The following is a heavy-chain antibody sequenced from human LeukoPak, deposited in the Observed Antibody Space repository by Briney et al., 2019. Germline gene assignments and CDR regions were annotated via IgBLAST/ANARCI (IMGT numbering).Heavy chain of an antibody. D-gene: IGHD3-22*01. Sequence: PGGSLRLSCAAPGFTFSNAWMSWVRQAPGEGLEWVGRIKSKTDGGTTDYAAPVKGRFTISRDDSKNTLYLQMNSLKTEDTAVYYCTTSMFEYYYDSSGYLNTDTPDYWGQGTLVTVSS. CDR3: TTSMFEYYYDSSGYLNTDTPDY. J-gene: IGHJ4*02. CDR1: GFTFSNAW. CDR2: IKSKTDGGTT. V-gene: IGHV3-15*01.